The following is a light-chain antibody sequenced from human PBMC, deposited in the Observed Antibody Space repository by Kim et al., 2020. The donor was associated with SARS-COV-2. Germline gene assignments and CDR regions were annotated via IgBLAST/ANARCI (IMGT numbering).Light chain of an antibody. CDR2: QVT. J-gene: IGLJ1*01. V-gene: IGLV3-1*01. CDR3: QACDSSTRNYV. Sequence: PGQTAGITSSEFPLGDKYASWYQQKPDPAPVVVIYQVTQRPSGLPERFSGSTSGHTATLTIRGTHAMHEAYYYCQACDSSTRNYVFGTGPKVTVL. CDR1: PLGDKY.